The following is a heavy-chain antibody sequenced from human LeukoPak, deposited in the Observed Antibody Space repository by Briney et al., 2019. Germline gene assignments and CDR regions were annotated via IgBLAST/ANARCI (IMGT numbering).Heavy chain of an antibody. V-gene: IGHV3-74*01. Sequence: PGGSLRLSCTASVFTFSRYWMHWVRQAPGKGLVWVSRITGCGSGADYADFVKGRFTISRDNAKNTLYLQMSSLTAEDTALYYCARVVTWFDPWGQGTLVTVCS. CDR1: VFTFSRYW. CDR3: ARVVTWFDP. J-gene: IGHJ5*02. CDR2: ITGCGSGA. D-gene: IGHD4-23*01.